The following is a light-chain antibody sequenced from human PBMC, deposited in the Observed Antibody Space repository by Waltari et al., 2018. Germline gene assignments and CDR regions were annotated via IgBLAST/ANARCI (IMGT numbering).Light chain of an antibody. CDR3: MQSLQALWT. CDR1: QRLLHSNGYNY. J-gene: IGKJ1*01. CDR2: WGS. V-gene: IGKV2-28*01. Sequence: DIVVTQSPLSLRVTPGEPASISCRSSQRLLHSNGYNYLDWYLQKPGQSPQLLIYWGSNRASVVPDRFSGSGSGTDFTLKISRVEADDVGVYYCMQSLQALWTFGQGTKVEIK.